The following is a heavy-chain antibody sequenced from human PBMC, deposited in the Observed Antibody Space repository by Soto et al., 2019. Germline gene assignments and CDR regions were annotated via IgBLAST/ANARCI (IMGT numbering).Heavy chain of an antibody. D-gene: IGHD5-18*01. V-gene: IGHV1-58*01. Sequence: SVNGSCKASGFTFPSSAVQWVRQARGQRLEWIGWIVVGSGNTNYAQKFQERVTITRDMSTSTAYMELSSLRSEDTAVYYCAAKRGYSYGLGLELMDVWRQGTTVTVSS. CDR3: AAKRGYSYGLGLELMDV. CDR1: GFTFPSSA. J-gene: IGHJ6*02. CDR2: IVVGSGNT.